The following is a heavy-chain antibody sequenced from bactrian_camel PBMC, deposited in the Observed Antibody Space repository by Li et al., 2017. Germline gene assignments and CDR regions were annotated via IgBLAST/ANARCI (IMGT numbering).Heavy chain of an antibody. D-gene: IGHD2*01. J-gene: IGHJ4*01. V-gene: IGHV3S25*01. Sequence: ESGGGLVKPGGSLRLSCTVSGLTFSRYVMDWVRQAPGKGLEWVSSINSGSSTTMYADSVKGRFTISQDNAKNTLYLQMNSLKPDDTAAYYCVAEMLGGSCEGYYSQGTQVTVS. CDR2: INSGSSTT. CDR1: GLTFSRYV.